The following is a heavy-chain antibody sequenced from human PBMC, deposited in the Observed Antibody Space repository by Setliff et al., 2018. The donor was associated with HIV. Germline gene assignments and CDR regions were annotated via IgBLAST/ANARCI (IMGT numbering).Heavy chain of an antibody. CDR1: GFTFSSHA. D-gene: IGHD2-15*01. J-gene: IGHJ3*02. V-gene: IGHV3-23*01. Sequence: ETLRLSCAASGFTFSSHAMSWVRQAPGKGLEWVSAISYGGGTTHYADSVRGRFTVSRANSKNTLYLQMNSLRAEDTAVYYCAKDLEYCSGPMCYSYDALDMWGQGTMVTVSS. CDR2: ISYGGGTT. CDR3: AKDLEYCSGPMCYSYDALDM.